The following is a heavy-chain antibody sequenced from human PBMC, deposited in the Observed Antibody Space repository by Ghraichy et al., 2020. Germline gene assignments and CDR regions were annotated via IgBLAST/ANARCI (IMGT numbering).Heavy chain of an antibody. D-gene: IGHD2-2*01. V-gene: IGHV4-34*01. CDR3: ARGPGIVVVPAAEWGWGMDV. CDR1: GGSFSGYY. Sequence: SETLSLTCAVYGGSFSGYYWSWIRQPPGKGLEWIGEINHSGSTNYNPSLKSRVTISVDTSKNQFSLKLSSVTAADTAVYYCARGPGIVVVPAAEWGWGMDVWGQGTTVTVSS. CDR2: INHSGST. J-gene: IGHJ6*02.